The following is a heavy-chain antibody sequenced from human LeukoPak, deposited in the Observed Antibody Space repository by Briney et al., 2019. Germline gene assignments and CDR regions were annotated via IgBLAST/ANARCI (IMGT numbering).Heavy chain of an antibody. Sequence: ASVKVSCKASGYTFTGYYMHWVRQAPGQGLEWMGWINPNSGGTNYAQKFQGRVTMTRDTSISTAYMELSRLRSDDTAVYYCARGSYYYEGYFDYWGQGTLVTVSS. V-gene: IGHV1-2*02. D-gene: IGHD3-22*01. CDR3: ARGSYYYEGYFDY. CDR2: INPNSGGT. CDR1: GYTFTGYY. J-gene: IGHJ4*02.